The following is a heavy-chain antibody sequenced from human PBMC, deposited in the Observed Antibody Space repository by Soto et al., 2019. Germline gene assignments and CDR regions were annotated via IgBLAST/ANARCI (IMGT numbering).Heavy chain of an antibody. CDR1: GFTFSNYA. Sequence: EVQLVESGGGLVQPGGSLRLSCVASGFTFSNYAMHWVRQAPWKGLECVSVISGNGDTTYYANSVKDRFTISRDNSKDTLYLQIGSLRADDMAVYYCARAWRADVWGQGTTVAVSS. CDR2: ISGNGDTT. V-gene: IGHV3-64*01. CDR3: ARAWRADV. J-gene: IGHJ6*02.